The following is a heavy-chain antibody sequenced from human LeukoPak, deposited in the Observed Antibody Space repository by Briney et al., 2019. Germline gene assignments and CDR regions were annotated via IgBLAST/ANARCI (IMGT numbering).Heavy chain of an antibody. V-gene: IGHV3-23*01. D-gene: IGHD3-3*01. J-gene: IGHJ6*02. Sequence: PGGSLRLSCAASGFTFSSYAMSWVRQAPGKGLEWVSAISGSGGSTYYAASVKGRFTISRDNSKNTLYLQMNSLRAEDTAVYYCAKDHWEWDYYYGMDVWGQGTTVTVSS. CDR3: AKDHWEWDYYYGMDV. CDR1: GFTFSSYA. CDR2: ISGSGGST.